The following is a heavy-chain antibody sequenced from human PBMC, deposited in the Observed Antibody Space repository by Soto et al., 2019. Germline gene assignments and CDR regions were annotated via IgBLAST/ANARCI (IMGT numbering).Heavy chain of an antibody. D-gene: IGHD1-26*01. CDR3: ARRGSGSYYDY. CDR2: ISGSGGSM. V-gene: IGHV3-23*01. Sequence: EVRLLESGGGLVQPGGSLRLSCAASGFTFSSYAMRWVRQAPGKGLEWVSAISGSGGSMYYADSVKGRFTISRDNSKNTLYLQMNSLRAEDTAVYYCARRGSGSYYDYWGQGTLVTVSS. J-gene: IGHJ4*02. CDR1: GFTFSSYA.